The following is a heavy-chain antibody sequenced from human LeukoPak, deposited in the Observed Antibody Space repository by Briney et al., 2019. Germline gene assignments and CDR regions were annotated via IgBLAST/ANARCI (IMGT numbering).Heavy chain of an antibody. CDR3: VSFYETY. D-gene: IGHD2/OR15-2a*01. Sequence: GGSLRLSCAASGFNFASNWMHWVRQTPGKGLMWVSRINSDGSWTSYADSVKGRFTISKDNAKNTVYLQMNSLRAEDTAVYYCVSFYETYWGRGTLVTVSS. V-gene: IGHV3-74*01. CDR1: GFNFASNW. CDR2: INSDGSWT. J-gene: IGHJ4*02.